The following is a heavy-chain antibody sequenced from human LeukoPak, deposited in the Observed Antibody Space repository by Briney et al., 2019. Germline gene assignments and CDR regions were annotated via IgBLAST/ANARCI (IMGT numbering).Heavy chain of an antibody. CDR2: ISADGFDT. V-gene: IGHV3-23*01. D-gene: IGHD5/OR15-5a*01. CDR1: GFTFSSYD. J-gene: IGHJ5*02. Sequence: GGSLRLSCAASGFTFSSYDMTWVRQAPGKGLEWVSGISADGFDTYYADSVKGRFTVSRDNSKSTLYLQMNSLRAEDTAVYYCANGLKWFDPWGQGTLVTVSS. CDR3: ANGLKWFDP.